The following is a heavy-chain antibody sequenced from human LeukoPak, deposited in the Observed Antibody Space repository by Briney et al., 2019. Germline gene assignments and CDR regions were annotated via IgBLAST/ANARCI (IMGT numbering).Heavy chain of an antibody. J-gene: IGHJ6*02. V-gene: IGHV4-59*01. CDR3: ARLMYYYYGMDV. CDR1: GGSISSYY. Sequence: SETLSLTCTVSGGSISSYYRSWIRQPPGKGLDWIGYIYYSGSTNYNPSLKSRVTISVDTSKNQFSLKLSSVTAADTAVYYCARLMYYYYGMDVWGQGTTVTVSS. CDR2: IYYSGST. D-gene: IGHD3-16*01.